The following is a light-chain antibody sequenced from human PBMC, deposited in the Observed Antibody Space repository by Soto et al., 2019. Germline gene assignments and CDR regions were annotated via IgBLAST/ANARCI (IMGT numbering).Light chain of an antibody. J-gene: IGLJ1*01. CDR1: SSDVGGYNY. Sequence: QSLLSHPASVSGSPGHAITISCTGTSSDVGGYNYVSWYQHHPGKAPKLMIYEVSNRPSGVSYRFSGSKSGNTASLTISGLQAEEEADYYCNSYTGSGIVFGTGTKVTAL. V-gene: IGLV2-14*01. CDR2: EVS. CDR3: NSYTGSGIV.